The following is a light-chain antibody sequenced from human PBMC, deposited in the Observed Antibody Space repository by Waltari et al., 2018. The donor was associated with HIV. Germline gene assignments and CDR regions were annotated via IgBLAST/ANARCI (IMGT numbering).Light chain of an antibody. V-gene: IGLV3-27*01. CDR2: RDI. CDR1: VWAEKF. J-gene: IGLJ3*02. Sequence: SVELTQPSSVSVSPGRTATISCSGAVWAEKFGRWFQQKPGQAPLLLIYRDIERPSGIPDRFSASKSGTTFTLTIIEAQTDDEAAYYCYSEPGNGRVFGGGTQLTVL. CDR3: YSEPGNGRV.